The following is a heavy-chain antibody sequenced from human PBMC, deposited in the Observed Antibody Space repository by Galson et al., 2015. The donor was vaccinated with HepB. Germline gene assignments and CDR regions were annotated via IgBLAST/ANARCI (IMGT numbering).Heavy chain of an antibody. CDR3: ARWMGAYSRSAFDY. V-gene: IGHV4-59*08. CDR2: IYYSGST. CDR1: GGSISSYY. Sequence: ETLSLTCTVSGGSISSYYWSWIRQPPGKGLEWIGYIYYSGSTNYNPSLKSRVTISVDTSKNQFSLKLSSVTAADTAVYYCARWMGAYSRSAFDYWGQGTLVTVSS. J-gene: IGHJ4*02. D-gene: IGHD1-26*01.